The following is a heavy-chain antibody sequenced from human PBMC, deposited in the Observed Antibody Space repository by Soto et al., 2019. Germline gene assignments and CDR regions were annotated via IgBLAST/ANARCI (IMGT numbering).Heavy chain of an antibody. J-gene: IGHJ4*02. CDR1: GFTFSSYA. D-gene: IGHD3-22*01. V-gene: IGHV3-23*01. CDR2: LRGSGTST. Sequence: GGSLRLSCAASGFTFSSYAMSWVRQAPGKGLEWVSALRGSGTSTYYADTVKGRFSISRDNSRKTLYLQMSSRRAEDTAVHFCATSYDSSGYDYWGQGTLVTVSS. CDR3: ATSYDSSGYDY.